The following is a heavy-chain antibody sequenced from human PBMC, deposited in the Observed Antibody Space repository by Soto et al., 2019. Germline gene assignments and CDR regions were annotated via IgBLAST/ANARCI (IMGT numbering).Heavy chain of an antibody. CDR2: IKSSADGGTK. CDR1: GITFSHAW. J-gene: IGHJ5*02. Sequence: ELHLVDSGGGLVKHGGSLRLSCAASGITFSHAWLSWVRHAPGKGLEWVGRIKSSADGGTKDYGAPVSGRFTISREDSKTAVYLPMSSMKDEGTAVFYCTVVKMRDGYSTTGVMFVPRVPATLVTVSS. V-gene: IGHV3-15*01. D-gene: IGHD2-8*01. CDR3: TVVKMRDGYSTTGVMFVP.